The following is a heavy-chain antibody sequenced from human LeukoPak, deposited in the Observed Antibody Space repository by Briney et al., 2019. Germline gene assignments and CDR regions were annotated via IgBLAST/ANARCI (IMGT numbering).Heavy chain of an antibody. CDR1: GYTFTSFD. CDR3: ARGPQWRGDYYYMDI. Sequence: ASLKVSCKASGYTFTSFDINWVRQATGQGLEWMGWMNPNSGNTGYAQKFQGRVTMAMNTSISTAYIELRSLRSEDTAVYYCARGPQWRGDYYYMDIWGKGTTVTVSS. CDR2: MNPNSGNT. J-gene: IGHJ6*03. V-gene: IGHV1-8*01. D-gene: IGHD6-19*01.